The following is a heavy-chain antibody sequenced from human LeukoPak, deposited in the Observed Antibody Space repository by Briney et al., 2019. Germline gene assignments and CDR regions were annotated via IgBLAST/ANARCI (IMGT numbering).Heavy chain of an antibody. CDR1: GYTFSSYY. D-gene: IGHD7-27*01. CDR2: FNPNSGGT. Sequence: ASVKVSCKASGYTFSSYYTHWVRQSPGQGLEWMGWFNPNSGGTNYAQKFQGRVTMTRDTSISTVYMELSRLRSDDTAVYYCARDNWGSWDDAFDIWGQGTMVTV. V-gene: IGHV1-2*02. J-gene: IGHJ3*02. CDR3: ARDNWGSWDDAFDI.